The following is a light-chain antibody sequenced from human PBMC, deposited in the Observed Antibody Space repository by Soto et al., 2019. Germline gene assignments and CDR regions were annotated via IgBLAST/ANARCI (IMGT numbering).Light chain of an antibody. Sequence: QSVLTQPPSASGTPGQRVTISCSGSVSNIGSNTVNWYQQVPGTAPKLLIYSNSQRPSGVPDRFSGSKSGTSASLAISGLQSEDEADYYCAAWDDSLNGRAVFGGGTQLTVL. CDR1: VSNIGSNT. CDR2: SNS. CDR3: AAWDDSLNGRAV. V-gene: IGLV1-44*01. J-gene: IGLJ7*01.